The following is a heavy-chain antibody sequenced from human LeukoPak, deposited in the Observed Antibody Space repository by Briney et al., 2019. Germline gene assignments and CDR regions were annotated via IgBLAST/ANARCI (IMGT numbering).Heavy chain of an antibody. CDR1: GYTITGYY. V-gene: IGHV1-2*02. J-gene: IGHJ4*02. Sequence: ASVKVSCKASGYTITGYYIHWVRQAPGQGLEWMGWINPNSGDTNYAQRFQGRVTMTRDTSIRTAYMEMTRLTSDDTAMYYCTRDGQWGTDYWGRGTLVTVSS. CDR2: INPNSGDT. CDR3: TRDGQWGTDY. D-gene: IGHD6-19*01.